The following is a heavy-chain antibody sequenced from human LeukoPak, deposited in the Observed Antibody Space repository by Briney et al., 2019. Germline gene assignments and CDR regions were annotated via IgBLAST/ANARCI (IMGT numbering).Heavy chain of an antibody. CDR1: GGSFSGYY. CDR3: ARGMVACTNGVCYTRDAFDI. J-gene: IGHJ3*02. V-gene: IGHV4-34*01. D-gene: IGHD2-8*01. Sequence: PSETLSLTCAVYGGSFSGYYWSWIRQPPGKGLEWIGEINHSGSTNNNPSLKSRVTISVDTSRNQFSLKLSSVTAADTAVYYCARGMVACTNGVCYTRDAFDIWGQGTMVTVSS. CDR2: INHSGST.